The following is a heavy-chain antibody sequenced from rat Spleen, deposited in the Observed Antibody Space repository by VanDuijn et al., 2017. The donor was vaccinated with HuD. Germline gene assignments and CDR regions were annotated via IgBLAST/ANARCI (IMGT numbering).Heavy chain of an antibody. V-gene: IGHV5-7*01. D-gene: IGHD2-2*01. Sequence: EVQLVESGGGLVQPGRSLKLSCAASGFTFSDYNMAWVRQAPKKGLEWVATISYDGSSTYYRDSVKGRFTISRDNAKSTLYLQMDSLRSEDTATYYCTMGIRWGQGVMVTVSS. CDR1: GFTFSDYN. J-gene: IGHJ2*01. CDR3: TMGIR. CDR2: ISYDGSST.